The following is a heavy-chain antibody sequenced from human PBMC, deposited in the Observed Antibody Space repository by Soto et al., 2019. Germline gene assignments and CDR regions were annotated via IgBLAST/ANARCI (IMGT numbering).Heavy chain of an antibody. CDR1: GGTFSSYA. Sequence: SVKVSCKASGGTFSSYAIIWVRQAPGQGLEWMGGIIPIFGTANYAQKFQGRVTITADESTSTAYMELSSLRSEDTAVYYCARVDDGDYSFDYWGQGTLVTVSS. D-gene: IGHD4-17*01. J-gene: IGHJ4*02. CDR2: IIPIFGTA. V-gene: IGHV1-69*13. CDR3: ARVDDGDYSFDY.